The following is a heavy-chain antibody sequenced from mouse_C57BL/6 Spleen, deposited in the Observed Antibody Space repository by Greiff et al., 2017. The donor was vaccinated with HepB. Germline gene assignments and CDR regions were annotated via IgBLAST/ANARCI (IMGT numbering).Heavy chain of an antibody. J-gene: IGHJ2*01. CDR3: ARSRWLLGYFDY. CDR2: INPNNGGT. D-gene: IGHD2-3*01. V-gene: IGHV1-26*01. Sequence: EVQLQQSGPELVKPGASVKISCKAFGYTFTDYYMNWVKQSHGKSLEWIGDINPNNGGTSYNQKFKGKATLTVDKSSSTAYMELRSLTSEDSAVYYCARSRWLLGYFDYWGQGTTLTVSS. CDR1: GYTFTDYY.